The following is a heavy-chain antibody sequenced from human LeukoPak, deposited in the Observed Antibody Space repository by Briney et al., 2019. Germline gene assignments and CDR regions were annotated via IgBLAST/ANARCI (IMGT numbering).Heavy chain of an antibody. D-gene: IGHD2-2*01. CDR1: GGSFSGYY. J-gene: IGHJ6*02. CDR3: ARDHHCSSTSCSSSWYYYGMDV. CDR2: INHSGST. V-gene: IGHV4-34*01. Sequence: PSETLSLTCAVYGGSFSGYYWSWIRQPPGKGLEWIGEINHSGSTNYNPSLKSRVTISVDTSKNQFSLKLSSVTAADTAVYYCARDHHCSSTSCSSSWYYYGMDVWGQGTTVTVSS.